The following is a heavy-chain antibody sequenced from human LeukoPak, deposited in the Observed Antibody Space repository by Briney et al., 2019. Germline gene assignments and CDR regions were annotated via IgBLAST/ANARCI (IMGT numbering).Heavy chain of an antibody. CDR1: GFTVSSNY. V-gene: IGHV3-66*01. CDR2: IYSGGST. CDR3: ARDYLAAQWLLSGGDY. D-gene: IGHD5-12*01. J-gene: IGHJ4*02. Sequence: GGSLRLSCAASGFTVSSNYMSWVRQAPGKGLEWVSVIYSGGSTYYADSVKGRFTISRDNAKNSLSLQLNNLRAEDTAVYYCARDYLAAQWLLSGGDYWGQGTLVTVSS.